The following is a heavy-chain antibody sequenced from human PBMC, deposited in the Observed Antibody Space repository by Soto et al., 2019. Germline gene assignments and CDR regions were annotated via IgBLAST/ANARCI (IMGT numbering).Heavy chain of an antibody. CDR3: XXHSGSSPEGXYYYGMDV. CDR1: GGTFSSYA. J-gene: IGHJ6*02. D-gene: IGHD1-26*01. V-gene: IGHV1-69*12. CDR2: IIPIFGTA. Sequence: QVQLVQSGAEVKKPGSSVKVSCKASGGTFSSYAISWVRQXXXXXXXXXXXIIPIFGTADYAQKFQGRVTITADESTXXXXXXLSXLXSXXXXXXXXXXHSGSSPEGXYYYGMDVWGQGTTVTVSS.